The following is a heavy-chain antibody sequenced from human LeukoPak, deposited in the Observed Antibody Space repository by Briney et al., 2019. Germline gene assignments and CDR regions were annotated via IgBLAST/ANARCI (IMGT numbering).Heavy chain of an antibody. Sequence: SVKVSCKASGFTFISSAIQWVRQARGQRLEWIGWIVVGSGNTNYAQKFQERVTITRDMSTSTAYMELSSLRSEDTAVYYCAAEPGYSSGWYDYWGQGTLVTVSS. V-gene: IGHV1-58*02. J-gene: IGHJ4*02. CDR1: GFTFISSA. CDR2: IVVGSGNT. CDR3: AAEPGYSSGWYDY. D-gene: IGHD6-19*01.